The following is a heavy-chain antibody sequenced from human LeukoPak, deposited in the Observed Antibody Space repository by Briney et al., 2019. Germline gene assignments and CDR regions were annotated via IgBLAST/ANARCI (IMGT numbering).Heavy chain of an antibody. V-gene: IGHV5-51*01. CDR3: ARLAGYCSSTSCYGSLGY. CDR1: GYSFTSYW. CDR2: IYPGDSDT. J-gene: IGHJ4*02. D-gene: IGHD2-2*01. Sequence: PGETLKISCKGSGYSFTSYWIGWVRQMPGKGLEWMGIIYPGDSDTRYSPSFQGQVTISADKSISTAYLQWSSLKASETAMYYCARLAGYCSSTSCYGSLGYWGQGTLVTVSS.